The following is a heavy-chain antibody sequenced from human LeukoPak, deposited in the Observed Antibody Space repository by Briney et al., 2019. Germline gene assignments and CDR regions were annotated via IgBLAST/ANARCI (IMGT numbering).Heavy chain of an antibody. J-gene: IGHJ4*02. CDR3: ARVAGSIDY. CDR1: GYSFTTYD. D-gene: IGHD1-26*01. Sequence: ASVKVSCKASGYSFTTYDINWVRQATGQGLEWMGWMNLKSGYTGYAQKFQGRVTITRDTSTSTVYMELSSLRSEDTAVYYCARVAGSIDYWGQGTLVAVSS. CDR2: MNLKSGYT. V-gene: IGHV1-8*03.